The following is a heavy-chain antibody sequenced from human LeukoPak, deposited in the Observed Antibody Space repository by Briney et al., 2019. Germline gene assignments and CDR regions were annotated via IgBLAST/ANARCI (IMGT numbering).Heavy chain of an antibody. CDR1: EFTSSSYG. CDR2: ISYDASNK. D-gene: IGHD2-2*03. CDR3: AKDLDIVVVPAAISLDY. V-gene: IGHV3-30*18. J-gene: IGHJ4*02. Sequence: GGSLNLSFEASEFTSSSYGMHWVRQAPGKGLEGLAVISYDASNKYYADSVKGRFTISRDNSKNTLYLQMNSLRAEDTAVYYCAKDLDIVVVPAAISLDYWGQGTLVTVPS.